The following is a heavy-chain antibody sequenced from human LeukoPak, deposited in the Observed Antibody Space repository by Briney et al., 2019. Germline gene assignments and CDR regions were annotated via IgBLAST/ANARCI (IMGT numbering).Heavy chain of an antibody. V-gene: IGHV4-4*07. CDR2: IYTSGST. Sequence: SETLSLTCTVSGGSISSYYWSWIRQPAGKGLEWIGRIYTSGSTNYNPSLKSRVTMSLDTSKNQFSLKLSSVTAADTAVYYCARVIGLGPYDAFDIWGQGTMVTVSS. CDR1: GGSISSYY. D-gene: IGHD2-21*01. CDR3: ARVIGLGPYDAFDI. J-gene: IGHJ3*02.